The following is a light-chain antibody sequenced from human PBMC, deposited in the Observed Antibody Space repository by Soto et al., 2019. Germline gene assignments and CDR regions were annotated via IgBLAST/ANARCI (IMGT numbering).Light chain of an antibody. CDR2: SNS. J-gene: IGLJ1*01. CDR1: SFNIGSNT. CDR3: GTWDDSLNGYV. Sequence: QSVLTQPPSASGTPGQRVTISCSGSSFNIGSNTVNWYRQLPGTAPKLLIYSNSQRPSGVPDRFSGTKSGTSASLAISGLQSEDEADYYCGTWDDSLNGYVFGTGTKLTVL. V-gene: IGLV1-44*01.